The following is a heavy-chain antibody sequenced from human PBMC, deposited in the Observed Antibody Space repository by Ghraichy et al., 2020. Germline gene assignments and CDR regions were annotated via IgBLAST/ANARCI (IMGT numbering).Heavy chain of an antibody. Sequence: SLNNSCAASGFTFSSYSMNWVRQAPGKGLEWVSYISSSSSTIYYADSVKGRFTISRDNAKNSLYLQMNSLRDEDTAVYYCAREGGAVAGTQDYWGQGTLVTVSS. CDR2: ISSSSSTI. V-gene: IGHV3-48*02. J-gene: IGHJ4*02. CDR1: GFTFSSYS. D-gene: IGHD6-19*01. CDR3: AREGGAVAGTQDY.